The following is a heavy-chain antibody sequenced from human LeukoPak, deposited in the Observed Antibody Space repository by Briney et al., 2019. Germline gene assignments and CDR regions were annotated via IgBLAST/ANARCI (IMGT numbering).Heavy chain of an antibody. D-gene: IGHD3-10*01. CDR1: GFTFSSYG. CDR2: IRYDGSNK. V-gene: IGHV3-30*02. Sequence: GGSLRLSCAASGFTFSSYGMHWVRQAPGKGLEWVAFIRYDGSNKYYADSMKGRFTISRDNSKNTLYLQMNSLRAEDTAVYYCAKDLQEYYFDYWGQGTLVTVSS. CDR3: AKDLQEYYFDY. J-gene: IGHJ4*02.